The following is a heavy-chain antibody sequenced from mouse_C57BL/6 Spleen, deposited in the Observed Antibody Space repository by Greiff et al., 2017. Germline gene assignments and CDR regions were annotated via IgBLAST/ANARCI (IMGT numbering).Heavy chain of an antibody. CDR1: GYTFTSYW. D-gene: IGHD4-1*01. Sequence: VQLQQPGAELVRPGTSVKLSCKASGYTFTSYWMHWVKQRPGQGLEWIGVIDPSDSYTNYNQKFKGKATLTVDTSSSTAYMQLSSLTSEDSAVYYCARGGTGAWFACWGQGALVTVSA. CDR2: IDPSDSYT. V-gene: IGHV1-59*01. J-gene: IGHJ3*01. CDR3: ARGGTGAWFAC.